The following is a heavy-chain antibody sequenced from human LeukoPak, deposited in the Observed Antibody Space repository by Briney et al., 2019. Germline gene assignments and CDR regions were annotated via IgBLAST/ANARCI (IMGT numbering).Heavy chain of an antibody. CDR2: FNAGNGYS. Sequence: VASVKVSCKASGYTFNNYDINWVRQAPGQSLEWMGWFNAGNGYSQYSQKLQDRLTITRDTPASTVYMELSSLTSEDTAVYYCATDPSLRGVNWGQGTLVTVSS. D-gene: IGHD3-10*01. CDR1: GYTFNNYD. J-gene: IGHJ4*02. CDR3: ATDPSLRGVN. V-gene: IGHV1-3*01.